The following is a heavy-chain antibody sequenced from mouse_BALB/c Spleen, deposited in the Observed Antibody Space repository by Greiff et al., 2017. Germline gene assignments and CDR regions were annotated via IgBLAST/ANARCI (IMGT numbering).Heavy chain of an antibody. D-gene: IGHD2-4*01. CDR3: AREITYYFDY. CDR1: GYTFTDYN. CDR2: IYPYNGGT. Sequence: DVKLMESGPELVKPGASVKISCKASGYTFTDYNMHWVKQSHGKSLEWIGYIYPYNGGTGYNQKFTGKAQLTVDTSSSPAYMQFSSLTTEDSAIYYCAREITYYFDYWGQGTTLTVSS. V-gene: IGHV1S29*02. J-gene: IGHJ2*01.